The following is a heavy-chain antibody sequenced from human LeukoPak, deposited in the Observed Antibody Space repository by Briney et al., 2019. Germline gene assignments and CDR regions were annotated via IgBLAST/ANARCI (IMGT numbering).Heavy chain of an antibody. D-gene: IGHD1-26*01. CDR3: ARVWVGATKAGYGY. CDR2: ISTSGGNT. Sequence: GASVKVSCKASGYTFTSYYMHWVRQAPGQGLEWMGIISTSGGNTGYAQKFQGRIIMTRDTSTSTVYWDLSSLRSDDTAVYYCARVWVGATKAGYGYWGQGTLVTVSS. J-gene: IGHJ4*02. V-gene: IGHV1-46*01. CDR1: GYTFTSYY.